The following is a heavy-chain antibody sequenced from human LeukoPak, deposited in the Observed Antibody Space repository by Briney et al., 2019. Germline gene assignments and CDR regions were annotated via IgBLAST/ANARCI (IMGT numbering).Heavy chain of an antibody. D-gene: IGHD3-3*01. CDR2: IKQDGSER. CDR1: GFTFSTLW. CDR3: ARDGPITIFGVVTNYFDY. V-gene: IGHV3-7*03. Sequence: PGGSLRLSCEASGFTFSTLWMTWVCQVPGKGLEWVANIKQDGSERNYVDSVKGRFTISRDNSKNTLYLQMNSLRAEDTAVYYCARDGPITIFGVVTNYFDYWGQGTLVTVSS. J-gene: IGHJ4*02.